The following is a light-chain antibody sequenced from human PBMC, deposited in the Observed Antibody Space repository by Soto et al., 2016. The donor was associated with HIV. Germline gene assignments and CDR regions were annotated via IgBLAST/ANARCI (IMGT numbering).Light chain of an antibody. Sequence: DIQMTQSPSTLSASVGDRVTITCRASQSLNSWLAWYQQKPGKAPKFLIYKASNLASGVPSRFSGSGSGTDFTLTISSLQPDDFATYHCQQYNSYPVTFGGGTRVEIK. CDR1: QSLNSW. V-gene: IGKV1-5*03. CDR2: KAS. CDR3: QQYNSYPVT. J-gene: IGKJ4*01.